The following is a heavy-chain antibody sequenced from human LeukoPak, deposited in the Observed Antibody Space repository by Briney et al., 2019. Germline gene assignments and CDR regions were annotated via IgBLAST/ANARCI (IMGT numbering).Heavy chain of an antibody. CDR1: GFTVSSKY. CDR3: ATFSYAGNAGGSAGS. Sequence: PGGSLRLSCAASGFTVSSKYTTWVRQAPGKGLEWVSVIYRGGNTCYADSVKGRFSISRDNSKNTVNLQMNSLRAEDTAVYYCATFSYAGNAGGSAGSWGQGTLVTVSS. D-gene: IGHD4-23*01. J-gene: IGHJ5*02. CDR2: IYRGGNT. V-gene: IGHV3-53*01.